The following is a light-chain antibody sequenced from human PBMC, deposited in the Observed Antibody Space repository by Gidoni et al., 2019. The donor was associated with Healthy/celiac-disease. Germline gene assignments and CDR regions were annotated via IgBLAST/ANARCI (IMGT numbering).Light chain of an antibody. V-gene: IGKV1-39*01. CDR3: QQSYSTLT. CDR1: QSISSY. Sequence: DIQMTQSPSSLSASVGDRVPITCRASQSISSYLNWYQQKPGKAPKPLIYAASSLQSGVPSRFSGSGSGTDFTLTISSLQPEDFATYYCQQSYSTLTFGPGTKVDIK. CDR2: AAS. J-gene: IGKJ3*01.